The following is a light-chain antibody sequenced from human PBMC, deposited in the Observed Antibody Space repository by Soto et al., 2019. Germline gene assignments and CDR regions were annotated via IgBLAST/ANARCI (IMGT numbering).Light chain of an antibody. Sequence: ESQMTQSPSSLSASIGDSATIACRASQDISRSLNWYQHKSWQAPKLLIYAASGLHSGVPSRFSASGLGTDFTLTISSLQPEDCETYDWQQRYVTSWTLGQGTTLASK. J-gene: IGKJ1*01. CDR3: QQRYVTSWT. CDR2: AAS. V-gene: IGKV1-39*01. CDR1: QDISRS.